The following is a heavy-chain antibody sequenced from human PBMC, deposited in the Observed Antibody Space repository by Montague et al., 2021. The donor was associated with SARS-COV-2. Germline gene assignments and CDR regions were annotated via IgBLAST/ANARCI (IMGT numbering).Heavy chain of an antibody. D-gene: IGHD4-17*01. CDR3: TGADNYGS. V-gene: IGHV3-9*01. J-gene: IGHJ5*02. Sequence: RLSLSASGFTFDDYAMHWVRQAPGKGLEWVSGISWNSGSIGYADSVKGRFTISRDNAKNSLYLQMNSLRAEDTALYYCTGADNYGSWGRGALVTVSS. CDR2: ISWNSGSI. CDR1: GFTFDDYA.